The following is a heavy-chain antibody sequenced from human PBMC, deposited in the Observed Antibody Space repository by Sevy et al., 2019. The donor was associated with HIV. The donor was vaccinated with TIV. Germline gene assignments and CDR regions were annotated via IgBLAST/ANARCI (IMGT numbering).Heavy chain of an antibody. CDR2: TYYRSKWFN. V-gene: IGHV6-1*01. CDR3: AERTNDVYYYGMDV. CDR1: GDSVSSYRAS. Sequence: SQTLSLTCAISGDSVSSYRASWNWIRQSPSRGLEWLGRTYYRSKWFNDYATSVKSRITINAGTSKNQFSLQLNSVTPEDTAVYYCAERTNDVYYYGMDVWAQGTTVTVSS. J-gene: IGHJ6*02.